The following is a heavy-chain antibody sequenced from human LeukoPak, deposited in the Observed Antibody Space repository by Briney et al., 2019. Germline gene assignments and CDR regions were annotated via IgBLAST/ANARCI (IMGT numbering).Heavy chain of an antibody. CDR3: ARGDYYDSSGYYAFDI. J-gene: IGHJ3*02. Sequence: ASVKVSCKASGYTFTGYYMHWVRQAPGQGLEWMGWINPNSGGTNYAQKFQGRVTMTRDTSISTAYMELSRLRSDGTAVYYCARGDYYDSSGYYAFDIWGQGTMVTVSS. V-gene: IGHV1-2*02. CDR2: INPNSGGT. CDR1: GYTFTGYY. D-gene: IGHD3-22*01.